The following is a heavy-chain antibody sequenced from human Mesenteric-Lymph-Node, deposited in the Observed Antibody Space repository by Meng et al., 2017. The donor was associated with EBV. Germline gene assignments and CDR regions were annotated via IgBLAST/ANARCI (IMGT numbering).Heavy chain of an antibody. CDR3: VKGLRGGEVAFDY. D-gene: IGHD3-10*01. Sequence: QRWGSWGGWVQRGGSLGPPCPSSGITLCNYAMSWVRQARGKGLEWVSGITGSGANTNYADSVRGRFTIARDNSDNTLYLQMNSLRVEDTAVYYCVKGLRGGEVAFDYWGQGALVTVSS. V-gene: IGHV3-23*01. J-gene: IGHJ4*02. CDR2: ITGSGANT. CDR1: GITLCNYA.